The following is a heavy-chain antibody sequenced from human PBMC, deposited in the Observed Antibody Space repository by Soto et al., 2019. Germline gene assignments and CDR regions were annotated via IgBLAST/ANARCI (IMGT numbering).Heavy chain of an antibody. CDR3: TTGVYYDILTGYHNVAY. CDR1: GFNLSHPW. V-gene: IGHV3-15*01. CDR2: IKSKTDGGTA. Sequence: GGSLRLSCVASGFNLSHPWMTWVRQAAGKGLEWVGRIKSKTDGGTADYAAPVKGRATISRDDSKNTVYLQMNSLKTEDTAVYYCTTGVYYDILTGYHNVAYWGQGALVTVSS. D-gene: IGHD3-9*01. J-gene: IGHJ4*02.